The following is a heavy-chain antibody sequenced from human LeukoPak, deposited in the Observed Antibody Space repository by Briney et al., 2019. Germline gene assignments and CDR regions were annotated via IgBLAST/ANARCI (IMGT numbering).Heavy chain of an antibody. CDR2: IYSGGST. D-gene: IGHD3-22*01. V-gene: IGHV3-53*05. CDR1: GFTVSSNY. CDR3: AKDSYYDSSGYYYYFDY. J-gene: IGHJ4*02. Sequence: GGSLRLSCAASGFTVSSNYMSWVRQAPGKGLEWVSVIYSGGSTYYADSVKGRFTISRDNSKNTLYLQMNSLRAEDTAVYYCAKDSYYDSSGYYYYFDYWGQGTLVTVSS.